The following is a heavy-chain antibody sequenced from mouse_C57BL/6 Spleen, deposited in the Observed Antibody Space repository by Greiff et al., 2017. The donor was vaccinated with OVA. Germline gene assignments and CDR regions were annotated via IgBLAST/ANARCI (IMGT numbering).Heavy chain of an antibody. CDR3: AKDYGSSYYAMDY. CDR2: IFPGSGST. J-gene: IGHJ4*01. D-gene: IGHD1-1*01. V-gene: IGHV1-75*01. CDR1: GYTFTDYY. Sequence: VQLQESGPELVKPGASVKISCKASGYTFTDYYINWVKQRPGQGLEWIGWIFPGSGSTYYNEKFKGKATLTVDKSSSTAYMLLSSLTSEDSAVYFCAKDYGSSYYAMDYWGQGTSVTVSS.